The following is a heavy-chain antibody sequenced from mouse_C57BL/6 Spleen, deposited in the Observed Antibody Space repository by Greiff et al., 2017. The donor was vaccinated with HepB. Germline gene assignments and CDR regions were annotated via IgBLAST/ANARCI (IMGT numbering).Heavy chain of an antibody. CDR1: GYSITSGYY. CDR3: AREEGLYYYAMDY. Sequence: DVHLVESGPGLVKPSQSLSLTCSVTGYSITSGYYWNWIRQFPGNKLEWMGYISYDGSNNYNPSLKNRISITRDTSKNQFFLKLNSVTTEDTATYYCAREEGLYYYAMDYWGQGTSVTVSS. V-gene: IGHV3-6*01. J-gene: IGHJ4*01. CDR2: ISYDGSN. D-gene: IGHD3-3*01.